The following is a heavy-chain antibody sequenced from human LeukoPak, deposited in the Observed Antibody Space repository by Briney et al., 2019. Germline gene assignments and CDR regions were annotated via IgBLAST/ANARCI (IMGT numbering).Heavy chain of an antibody. CDR3: AREVAGDYFDY. CDR2: IYYSGST. J-gene: IGHJ4*02. V-gene: IGHV4-30-4*02. Sequence: SETLSLTCTVSGGSVSSGDYYWSWIRQPPGKGLEWIGYIYYSGSTYYNPSLKSRVTISVDTSKNQFSLKLSSVTAADTAVYYCAREVAGDYFDYWGQGTLVTVSS. CDR1: GGSVSSGDYY. D-gene: IGHD6-19*01.